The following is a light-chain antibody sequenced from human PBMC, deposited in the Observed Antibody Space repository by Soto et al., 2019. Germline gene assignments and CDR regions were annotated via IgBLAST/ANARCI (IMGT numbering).Light chain of an antibody. J-gene: IGKJ4*01. CDR1: QGIRSD. CDR3: QQFNSFPLT. CDR2: DAS. V-gene: IGKV1-13*02. Sequence: AIQLTQSPSSLSASVGDRVTITCRASQGIRSDVAWYQQKAGKAPKLLIHDASNLESGVPSRFSGTGSGTDFTLTISSLQPEDFATYYWQQFNSFPLTFGGGTKVEVK.